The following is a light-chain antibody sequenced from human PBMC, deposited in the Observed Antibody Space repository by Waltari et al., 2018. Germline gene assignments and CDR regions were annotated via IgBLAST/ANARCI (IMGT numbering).Light chain of an antibody. CDR3: AAWDDSLNGPV. Sequence: QSVLTQPPSASGTPGQRVTIPCSGSSSNIGRNIVNWYQQLPGTAPKLLIYSNNQRPSGVPDRFSGSKSGTSASLAISGLQSEDEADYYCAAWDDSLNGPVFGGGTKLTVL. CDR1: SSNIGRNI. CDR2: SNN. V-gene: IGLV1-44*01. J-gene: IGLJ2*01.